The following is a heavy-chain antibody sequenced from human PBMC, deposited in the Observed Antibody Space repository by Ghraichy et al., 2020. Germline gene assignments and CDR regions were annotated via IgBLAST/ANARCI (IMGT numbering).Heavy chain of an antibody. J-gene: IGHJ6*03. Sequence: AAVKVSCKASGYTFTSYDINWVRQATGQGLEWMGWMNPNSGNTGYAQKFQGRVTMTRNTSISTAYMELSSLRSEDTAVYYCARGLVATTPLYYYYYYMDVWGKGTTVTVSS. CDR3: ARGLVATTPLYYYYYYMDV. V-gene: IGHV1-8*02. CDR1: GYTFTSYD. D-gene: IGHD5-12*01. CDR2: MNPNSGNT.